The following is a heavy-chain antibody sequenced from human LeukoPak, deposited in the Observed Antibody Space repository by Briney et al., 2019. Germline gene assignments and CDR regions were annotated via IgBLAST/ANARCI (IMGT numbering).Heavy chain of an antibody. CDR2: TSSSSSYI. D-gene: IGHD3-9*01. CDR3: TKDLGTEYNIFDY. CDR1: GFTFSSYS. J-gene: IGHJ4*02. Sequence: GGSLRLSCAASGFTFSSYSMNWVRQAPGKGLEWVSSTSSSSSYIYYADSVKGRFTISRDDSKNTLYLQMNSLRPEDTAVYYCTKDLGTEYNIFDYWGQGTLVTVSS. V-gene: IGHV3-21*01.